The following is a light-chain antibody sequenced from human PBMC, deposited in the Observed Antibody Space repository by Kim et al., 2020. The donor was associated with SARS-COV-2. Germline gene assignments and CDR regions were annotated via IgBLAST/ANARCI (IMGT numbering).Light chain of an antibody. J-gene: IGLJ3*02. V-gene: IGLV2-14*04. CDR3: SSYTYSSTWV. Sequence: GQSLTISCTGTSSDVGGYNYVSWYQQHPGKAPKIMIYDVSKRPSGVSNRFSGSKSGNTASLTISGLLAEDEADYYCSSYTYSSTWVFGGGTQLTVL. CDR1: SSDVGGYNY. CDR2: DVS.